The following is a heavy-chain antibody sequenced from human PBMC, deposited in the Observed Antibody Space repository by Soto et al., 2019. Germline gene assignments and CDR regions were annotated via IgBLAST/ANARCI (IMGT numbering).Heavy chain of an antibody. V-gene: IGHV3-21*01. CDR3: AREANTIYAPHGLDD. CDR2: LSSGSFYI. Sequence: GGSLRLSCAVSGFPFDSYSMSWVRQAPGQGLEWLASLSSGSFYIFHADSIRGRFTISRDDAKNLLFLQMNSLTIEDTATYYCAREANTIYAPHGLDDWGQGTAVTVSS. D-gene: IGHD3-3*01. J-gene: IGHJ6*02. CDR1: GFPFDSYS.